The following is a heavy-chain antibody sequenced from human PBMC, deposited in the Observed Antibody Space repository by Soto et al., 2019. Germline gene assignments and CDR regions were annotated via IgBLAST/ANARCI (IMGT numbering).Heavy chain of an antibody. V-gene: IGHV5-51*01. CDR2: IYPGDSDT. Sequence: PGESLKISCKGSGYSFTSYWIGWVRQMPGKGLEWMGIIYPGDSDTRYSPSFQGQVTISADKSISTAYLQWSSLKASDTAMYYCARQGCSSTSCSAEYFQHWGQGTLVTVSS. D-gene: IGHD2-2*01. J-gene: IGHJ1*01. CDR3: ARQGCSSTSCSAEYFQH. CDR1: GYSFTSYW.